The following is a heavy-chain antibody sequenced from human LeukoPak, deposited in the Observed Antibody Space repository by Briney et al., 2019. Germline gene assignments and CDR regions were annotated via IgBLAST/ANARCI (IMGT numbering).Heavy chain of an antibody. V-gene: IGHV3-53*05. CDR3: ARTGDSNYPNWFDP. J-gene: IGHJ5*02. CDR1: GFTFSSNS. CDR2: IYSGGST. D-gene: IGHD4-11*01. Sequence: PGGSLRLSCAASGFTFSSNSMTWVRRTPGKGLEWVSVIYSGGSTYYADSVKGRFTISRDNSKNTLYLQMNSLRAEDTAVYCCARTGDSNYPNWFDPWGQGTLVTVSS.